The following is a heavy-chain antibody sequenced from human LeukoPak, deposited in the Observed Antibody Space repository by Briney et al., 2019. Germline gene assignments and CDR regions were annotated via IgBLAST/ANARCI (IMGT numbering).Heavy chain of an antibody. Sequence: GGSLRLSCASSGFTFSSYSMNWVRQAPGKGLEWVSSISSSSNYIYYADSVKGRFSISRDNAKNSLYLQRNSLRGEDRAVYYCARRAVLDYWGQGTLVTVSS. J-gene: IGHJ4*02. CDR1: GFTFSSYS. V-gene: IGHV3-21*01. CDR3: ARRAVLDY. CDR2: ISSSSNYI. D-gene: IGHD2-8*01.